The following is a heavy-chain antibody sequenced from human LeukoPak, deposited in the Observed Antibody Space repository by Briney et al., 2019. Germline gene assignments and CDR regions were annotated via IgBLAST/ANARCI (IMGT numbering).Heavy chain of an antibody. Sequence: GGSLRLSCVASEFTFSNYWMSWVRQAPGKGLEWVANIKQDGSEKHYVASVKGRFTISRDNAKNSLYLQMNSLRAEDTAVYYCARGSGGGGSCCRFDYWGQGTLVTVSS. CDR3: ARGSGGGGSCCRFDY. D-gene: IGHD2-15*01. CDR1: EFTFSNYW. J-gene: IGHJ4*02. CDR2: IKQDGSEK. V-gene: IGHV3-7*01.